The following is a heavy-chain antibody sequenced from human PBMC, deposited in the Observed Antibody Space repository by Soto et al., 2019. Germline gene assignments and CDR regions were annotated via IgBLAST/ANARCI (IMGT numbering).Heavy chain of an antibody. V-gene: IGHV4-39*01. CDR2: VCYSGTT. D-gene: IGHD1-26*01. CDR3: TMRGELTSYYITH. CDR1: GGSFSSINYC. Sequence: SETLRRTCAVSGGSFSSINYCWGWIRQPPGEGLEWIATVCYSGTTYFNPSFKSRVTTSVDTSKNQFSLKLSSVTAADTAVYFCTMRGELTSYYITHWGRGTLVTVS. J-gene: IGHJ4*02.